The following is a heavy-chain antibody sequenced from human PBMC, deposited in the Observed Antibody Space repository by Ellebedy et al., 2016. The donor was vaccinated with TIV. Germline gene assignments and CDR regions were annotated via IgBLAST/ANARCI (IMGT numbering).Heavy chain of an antibody. Sequence: PGGSLRLSCAASGFTFSHYYMTRVRQAPGKGLEWVANIDQNGGEKSYVDSVKGRFTISRDNAKNSLFLQMNSLRAEDTAVYYCARETPNRAFDIWGQGAMVTVSS. D-gene: IGHD1-14*01. CDR1: GFTFSHYY. CDR2: IDQNGGEK. CDR3: ARETPNRAFDI. J-gene: IGHJ3*02. V-gene: IGHV3-7*01.